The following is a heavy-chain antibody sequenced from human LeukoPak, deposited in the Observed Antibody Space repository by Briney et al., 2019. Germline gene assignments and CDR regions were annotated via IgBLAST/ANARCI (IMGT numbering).Heavy chain of an antibody. D-gene: IGHD4-17*01. CDR1: GFTVSSNY. CDR2: IYSGGST. CDR3: ARDLRAGGTWSYGVYFDL. J-gene: IGHJ2*01. Sequence: PGGSLRLSCAASGFTVSSNYMSWVRQAPGKGLEWVSVIYSGGSTYYADSVKGRFTISRDNSKNTLYLQMNSLTPEDTAVYYCARDLRAGGTWSYGVYFDLWGRGTLVTVSS. V-gene: IGHV3-53*01.